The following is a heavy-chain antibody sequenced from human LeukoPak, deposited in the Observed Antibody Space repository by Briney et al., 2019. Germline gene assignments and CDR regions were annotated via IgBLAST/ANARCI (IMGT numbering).Heavy chain of an antibody. CDR1: GFTFGSYA. CDR3: AGHHYDSSGYPYWYFDL. J-gene: IGHJ2*01. Sequence: GGSLRLSCAASGFTFGSYAMSWVRQAPGKGLEWVSGISDSGGRTYYADSVKGRFTISRDNSKNTLYLQMNSLRAEDTAVYYCAGHHYDSSGYPYWYFDLRGRGTPVIVSS. V-gene: IGHV3-23*01. CDR2: ISDSGGRT. D-gene: IGHD3-22*01.